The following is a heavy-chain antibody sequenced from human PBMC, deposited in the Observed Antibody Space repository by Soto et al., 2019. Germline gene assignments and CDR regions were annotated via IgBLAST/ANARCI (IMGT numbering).Heavy chain of an antibody. J-gene: IGHJ3*02. V-gene: IGHV1-69*01. CDR3: ATTRYCSSTSCYRTPNDAFDI. Sequence: QVQLVQSGAEVKKPGSSVKVSCKASGGTFSSYAISWVRQAPGQGLEWMGGIIPIFGTANYAQKFQGRVTITADESTSTAYMELSSLRSEDTAVYYCATTRYCSSTSCYRTPNDAFDIWGQGTMVTVSS. CDR1: GGTFSSYA. CDR2: IIPIFGTA. D-gene: IGHD2-2*01.